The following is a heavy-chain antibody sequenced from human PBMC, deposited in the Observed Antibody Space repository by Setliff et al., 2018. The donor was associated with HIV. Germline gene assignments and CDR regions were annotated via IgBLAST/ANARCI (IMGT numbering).Heavy chain of an antibody. CDR2: ISSSGATI. Sequence: GGSLRLSCAASGFTFSASYMTWIRQAPGKGLEWVAHISSSGATIYYVDSVKGRFTISRDNAANSLYLQMNSLRVEDTAIYYCAKSASWDLRGWLHWGQGTLVTVSS. J-gene: IGHJ4*02. V-gene: IGHV3-11*04. CDR1: GFTFSASY. D-gene: IGHD6-19*01. CDR3: AKSASWDLRGWLH.